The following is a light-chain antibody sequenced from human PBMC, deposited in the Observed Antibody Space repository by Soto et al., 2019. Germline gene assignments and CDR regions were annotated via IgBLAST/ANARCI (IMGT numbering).Light chain of an antibody. J-gene: IGKJ1*01. V-gene: IGKV3-11*01. Sequence: EIVLTQSPGTLSLSPGERATLSCRASQSVSSYLAWYQQKPGQAPRLLIYDASNRATGIPARFSGSGSGTDFTLTISSLEPEDFAVYYCQQRSNWPPVFGQGTKVDIK. CDR3: QQRSNWPPV. CDR1: QSVSSY. CDR2: DAS.